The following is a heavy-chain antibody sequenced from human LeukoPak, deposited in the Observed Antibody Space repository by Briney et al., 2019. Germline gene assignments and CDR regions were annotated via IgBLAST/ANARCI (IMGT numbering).Heavy chain of an antibody. J-gene: IGHJ5*02. D-gene: IGHD2-15*01. V-gene: IGHV4-31*03. CDR1: GGSISSGGYY. CDR3: ARDKSSGGFNYNWFDP. Sequence: SETLSLTCTVSGGSISSGGYYWSWIRQHPGQGLEWIGYIYYSGSTYYNPSLKSRVTISVDTSKNQFSLKLSSVTAADTAVYYCARDKSSGGFNYNWFDPWGQGTLVTVSS. CDR2: IYYSGST.